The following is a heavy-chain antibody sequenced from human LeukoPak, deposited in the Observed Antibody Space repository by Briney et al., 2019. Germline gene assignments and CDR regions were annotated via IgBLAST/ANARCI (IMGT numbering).Heavy chain of an antibody. CDR2: MNPNSGNT. Sequence: ASVKVSCKASGYTFTSYDINWVRQATGQGLEWMGGMNPNSGNTGYAQKFQGRVTMTRNTSISTAYMELSSLRSEDTAVYYCARGAHYDFWSGSYMDVWGQGTTVTVSS. J-gene: IGHJ6*02. V-gene: IGHV1-8*01. D-gene: IGHD3-3*01. CDR1: GYTFTSYD. CDR3: ARGAHYDFWSGSYMDV.